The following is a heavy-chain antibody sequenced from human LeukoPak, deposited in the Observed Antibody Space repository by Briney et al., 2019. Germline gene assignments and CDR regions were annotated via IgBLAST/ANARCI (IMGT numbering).Heavy chain of an antibody. CDR3: AKSRGYNYGSWDQYFDY. CDR2: IYHSGGA. Sequence: SETLSLTCGVSGGSFSISYWSWIRQPPGKGLERIGQIYHSGGANYNPSLRSRVTISVDTSKNQFSLKLSSVTAADTAVYYCAKSRGYNYGSWDQYFDYWGQGTLVTVSS. V-gene: IGHV4-34*01. D-gene: IGHD5-18*01. CDR1: GGSFSISY. J-gene: IGHJ4*02.